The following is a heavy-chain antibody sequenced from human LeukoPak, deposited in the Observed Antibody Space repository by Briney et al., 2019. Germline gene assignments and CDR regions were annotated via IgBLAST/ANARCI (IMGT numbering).Heavy chain of an antibody. CDR2: IYYSGST. CDR1: GGSISSYY. CDR3: ARVGTSIAALGRFDP. V-gene: IGHV4-59*01. J-gene: IGHJ5*02. Sequence: SETLSLTCTVSGGSISSYYWSWIRQPPGKGLEWIGYIYYSGSTNYNPSLKSRATISVDTSKNQFSLKLSSVTAADTAVYYCARVGTSIAALGRFDPWGQGTLVTVSS. D-gene: IGHD6-6*01.